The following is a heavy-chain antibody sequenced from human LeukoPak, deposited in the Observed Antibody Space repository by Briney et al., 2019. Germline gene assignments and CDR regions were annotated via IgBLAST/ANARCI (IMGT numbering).Heavy chain of an antibody. Sequence: SETLSLTCTVSGGSISSGDYYWSWLRQPPGKGLEWIGYIYYSGSTNYNPSLKSRVTISLDTSKNQFSLKLSSVTAADTAVYYCARHPYCGGDCYGYPWGQGTLVTVSS. CDR3: ARHPYCGGDCYGYP. D-gene: IGHD2-21*02. J-gene: IGHJ5*02. CDR1: GGSISSGDYY. V-gene: IGHV4-30-4*01. CDR2: IYYSGST.